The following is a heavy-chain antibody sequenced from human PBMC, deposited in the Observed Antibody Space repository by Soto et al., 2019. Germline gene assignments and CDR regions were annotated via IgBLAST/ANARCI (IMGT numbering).Heavy chain of an antibody. V-gene: IGHV4-38-2*01. CDR1: GYSISSGYY. D-gene: IGHD4-17*01. Sequence: PSETLSLTCAVSGYSISSGYYWGCIRQPPGKGLEWIASIYHSGSTYYNPSLKSRVTISVDTSKNQFSLNLSSVTAADTAVYFCARMSGKTVTSTFDFWGQGTLVTVSS. CDR2: IYHSGST. CDR3: ARMSGKTVTSTFDF. J-gene: IGHJ4*02.